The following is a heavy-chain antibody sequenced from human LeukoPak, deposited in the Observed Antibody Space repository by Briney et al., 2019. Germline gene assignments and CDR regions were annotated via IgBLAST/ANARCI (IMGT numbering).Heavy chain of an antibody. CDR2: ISSSSSYI. V-gene: IGHV3-21*01. Sequence: PGGSLRLSCAASGFTFSSYSMNWVRQAPGKGLEWVSSISSSSSYIYYADSVKGRFTISRDNAKNSLYLQMNSLRAEDTAVYYCARETYYDYVWGSYQDDNWFDPWGQGTLVTVSS. CDR3: ARETYYDYVWGSYQDDNWFDP. J-gene: IGHJ5*02. D-gene: IGHD3-16*02. CDR1: GFTFSSYS.